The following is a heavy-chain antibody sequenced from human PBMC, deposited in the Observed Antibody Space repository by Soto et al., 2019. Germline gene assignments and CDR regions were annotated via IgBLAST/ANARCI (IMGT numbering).Heavy chain of an antibody. CDR2: IFYSGST. J-gene: IGHJ2*01. CDR1: GGSITRNY. Sequence: QVQLQESGPGLVKPSETLSLTCTVSGGSITRNYWSWIRQSPGKGLEWIGYIFYSGSTNYNPSLRSRVTMSIDTSKNQFSPRLSSVTAADTAVYHCARHYGYCSGGNCYHNHWYFDLWGRGTLVTVSS. CDR3: ARHYGYCSGGNCYHNHWYFDL. D-gene: IGHD2-15*01. V-gene: IGHV4-59*08.